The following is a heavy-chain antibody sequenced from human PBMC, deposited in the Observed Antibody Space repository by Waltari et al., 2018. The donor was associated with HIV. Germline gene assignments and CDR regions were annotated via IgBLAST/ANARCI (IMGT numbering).Heavy chain of an antibody. CDR1: GGSISSSSYY. V-gene: IGHV4-39*01. CDR2: IYYSGST. D-gene: IGHD6-13*01. CDR3: ASRSSWYSFDY. J-gene: IGHJ4*02. Sequence: QLQLQESGPGLVKPSETLSPTCTVSGGSISSSSYYWGWIRQPPGNGLEWIGSIYYSGSTYYNPCVMSRVTISVDTSKTQFSLKLSSVTAADTAVYYCASRSSWYSFDYWGQGTLVTVSS.